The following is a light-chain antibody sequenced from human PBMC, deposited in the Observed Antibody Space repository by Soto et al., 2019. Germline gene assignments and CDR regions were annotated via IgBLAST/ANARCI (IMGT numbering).Light chain of an antibody. CDR2: EVS. CDR1: RSLLHSDGKTY. CDR3: MHTVEVPLT. V-gene: IGKV2D-29*01. J-gene: IGKJ4*01. Sequence: DVVMTQTPLSLSVTPGQPASISCKSSRSLLHSDGKTYLYWYLQKPGLPPHLLIYEVSNRFSGVPDRFXXXXXXXXXTLKISRVEAEDVGIYYCMHTVEVPLTFGGGTKVEIK.